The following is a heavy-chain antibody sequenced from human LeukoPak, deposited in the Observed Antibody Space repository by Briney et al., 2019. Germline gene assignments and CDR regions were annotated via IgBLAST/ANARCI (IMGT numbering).Heavy chain of an antibody. CDR3: ARQNDFRLDY. Sequence: GESLRISCKGSGYTFSSYWIGWVRQMPGKGLEWMGIIYPGDSDTRYSPSLQGQVTISVDTSIGTAYLQWSSLKASDTAIYYCARQNDFRLDYWGQGTLVTASS. CDR2: IYPGDSDT. J-gene: IGHJ4*02. D-gene: IGHD3-3*01. CDR1: GYTFSSYW. V-gene: IGHV5-51*01.